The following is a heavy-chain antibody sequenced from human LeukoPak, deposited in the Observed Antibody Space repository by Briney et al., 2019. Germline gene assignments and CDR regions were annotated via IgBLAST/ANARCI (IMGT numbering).Heavy chain of an antibody. J-gene: IGHJ3*02. Sequence: GGSLRLSCAASGFTVSSNYMSWVRQAPGKGLEWVSVIYSGGSTYYADSVKGRFTISRDNSKNTLYLQMSSLRAEDTAVYYCAKSSSGYAFDIWGQGTMVTVSS. CDR2: IYSGGST. V-gene: IGHV3-53*01. D-gene: IGHD6-19*01. CDR3: AKSSSGYAFDI. CDR1: GFTVSSNY.